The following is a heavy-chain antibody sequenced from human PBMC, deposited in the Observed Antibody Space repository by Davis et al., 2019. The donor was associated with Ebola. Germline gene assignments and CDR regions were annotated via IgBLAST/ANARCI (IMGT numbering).Heavy chain of an antibody. Sequence: MPSETLPLTCRLPGFSISGGYYWGWIRLPPRKGLEWIGSISHSGNTYFNPSLASRVSISLDTSKNQFPLNLSSVTAADTAVYYCARDKAQSYYGSPAYHYYYNGLDVWGQGTTVTVSS. J-gene: IGHJ6*02. CDR1: GFSISGGYY. V-gene: IGHV4-38-2*02. D-gene: IGHD3-10*01. CDR3: ARDKAQSYYGSPAYHYYYNGLDV. CDR2: ISHSGNT.